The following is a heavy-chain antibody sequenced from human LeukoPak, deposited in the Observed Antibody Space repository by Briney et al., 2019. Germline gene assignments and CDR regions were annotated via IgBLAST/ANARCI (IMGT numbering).Heavy chain of an antibody. Sequence: GGSLRLSCAASGFTFGSYSMNWVRQAPGKGLEWVSSISSDSNYIYYADSVKGRFTISRDNAKDSLYLHMNTLRAEDTAVYYCARDYKGLSEYWGQGTLVTVSS. J-gene: IGHJ4*02. CDR3: ARDYKGLSEY. CDR2: ISSDSNYI. D-gene: IGHD1-1*01. V-gene: IGHV3-21*01. CDR1: GFTFGSYS.